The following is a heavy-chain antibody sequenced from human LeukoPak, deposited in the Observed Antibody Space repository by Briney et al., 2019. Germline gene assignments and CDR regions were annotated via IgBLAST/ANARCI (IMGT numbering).Heavy chain of an antibody. D-gene: IGHD5-18*01. CDR1: GFTFSSYG. CDR3: AKERDTAMVTIDY. V-gene: IGHV3-30*02. J-gene: IGHJ4*02. CDR2: IRYDGSNK. Sequence: GGSLRLSCAASGFTFSSYGMPWVRQAPGKGLGGLAFIRYDGSNKYYADSVKGRFTISRDNSKNTLYLQMNSLRAEDTAVYYCAKERDTAMVTIDYWGQGTLVTVSS.